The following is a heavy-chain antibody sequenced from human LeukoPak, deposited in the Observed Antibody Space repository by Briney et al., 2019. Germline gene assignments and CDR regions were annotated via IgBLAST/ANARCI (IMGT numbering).Heavy chain of an antibody. Sequence: ASVKVSCKASGGTFSSYAISWVRQAPGQGLEWMGGIIPIFGTANYAQKFQGRVTITADESTSTAYMELSSLRSEDTAVYYCAAGGYSYGFGSEFDYWGQGTLVTVSS. V-gene: IGHV1-69*13. CDR1: GGTFSSYA. CDR2: IIPIFGTA. D-gene: IGHD5-18*01. J-gene: IGHJ4*02. CDR3: AAGGYSYGFGSEFDY.